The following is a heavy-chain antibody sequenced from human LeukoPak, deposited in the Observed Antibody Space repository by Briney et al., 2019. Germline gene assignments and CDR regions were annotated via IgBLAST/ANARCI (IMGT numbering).Heavy chain of an antibody. J-gene: IGHJ4*02. CDR3: ARHQYGSGSPPAQYYFDY. CDR2: IYPGDSDT. Sequence: GESLKISCKGSGYRFISYWIGWVRQMPGKGLEWMGIIYPGDSDTRYSPSFQGQVTISADKSISTAYLQWSSLKASDTAMYYCARHQYGSGSPPAQYYFDYWGQGTLVTVSS. V-gene: IGHV5-51*01. CDR1: GYRFISYW. D-gene: IGHD3-10*01.